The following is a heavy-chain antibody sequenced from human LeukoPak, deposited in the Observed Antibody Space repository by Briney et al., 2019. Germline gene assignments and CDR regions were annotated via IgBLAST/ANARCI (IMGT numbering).Heavy chain of an antibody. J-gene: IGHJ3*02. CDR2: ISYDGSNK. V-gene: IGHV3-30*04. CDR3: ARELAVAGDDAFDI. CDR1: GFTFSSYA. D-gene: IGHD6-19*01. Sequence: GGSLRLSCAASGFTFSSYAMHWVRQAPGKGLEWVAVISYDGSNKYYADSVKGRFTISRDNSKNTLYLQMHSLRAEDTAVYYCARELAVAGDDAFDIWGQGTMVTVSS.